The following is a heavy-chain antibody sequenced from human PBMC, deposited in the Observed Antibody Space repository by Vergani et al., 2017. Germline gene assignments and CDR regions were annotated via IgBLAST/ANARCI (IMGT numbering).Heavy chain of an antibody. D-gene: IGHD4-17*01. CDR2: IIPIVGTA. J-gene: IGHJ4*02. V-gene: IGHV1-69*11. CDR3: VRGTEDYCDYHLDY. Sequence: QVQLVQSGAEVEKPGSSVKVSCKASGVTFSSYAISWVRQAPGQGLEWSGRIIPIVGTANYAQKFQGRVTFNADESTSPAYMELNSLGSEDTAVYYCVRGTEDYCDYHLDYWGKGTLVTVSS. CDR1: GVTFSSYA.